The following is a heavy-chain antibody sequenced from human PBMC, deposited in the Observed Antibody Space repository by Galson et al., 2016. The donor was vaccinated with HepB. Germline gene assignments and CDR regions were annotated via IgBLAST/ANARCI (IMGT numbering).Heavy chain of an antibody. CDR2: IWHDGSKK. CDR1: GFTFRTYG. D-gene: IGHD5-12*01. CDR3: ARGKYSGYDRALDY. V-gene: IGHV3-33*01. Sequence: SLRLSCAASGFTFRTYGMHWVRQAPGKGLEWVAVIWHDGSKKYYVDSVKGRFTISRDNSKNTLYLQMNSLNAEDTAVYHCARGKYSGYDRALDYWGQGTLVTVSS. J-gene: IGHJ4*02.